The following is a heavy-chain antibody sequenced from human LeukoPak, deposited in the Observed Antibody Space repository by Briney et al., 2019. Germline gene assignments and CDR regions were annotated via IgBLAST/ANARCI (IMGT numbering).Heavy chain of an antibody. CDR1: GYTFTGYY. Sequence: GASVKVSCKASGYTFTGYYMHWVRQAPGQGLEWMGWINPNSGGTNYAQKFQGRVTMTRDTSISTAYMELSRLRSDDTAVYYCASPYYYGSGSYYSIGLWGQGTLVTVSS. V-gene: IGHV1-2*02. D-gene: IGHD3-10*01. CDR2: INPNSGGT. CDR3: ASPYYYGSGSYYSIGL. J-gene: IGHJ4*02.